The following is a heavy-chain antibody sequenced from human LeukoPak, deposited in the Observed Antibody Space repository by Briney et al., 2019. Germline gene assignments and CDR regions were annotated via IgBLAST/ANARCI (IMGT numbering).Heavy chain of an antibody. D-gene: IGHD1-26*01. Sequence: ASVKVSCKASGYTFTSYGISWVRQAPGQGLEWMGWIAPHSGNTNYAQRLQGRVIVTTDTSTSTAYMELRSLRSDDTAVYYCAREVGATLDAFDIWGQGTMVTVSS. V-gene: IGHV1-18*01. CDR3: AREVGATLDAFDI. J-gene: IGHJ3*02. CDR2: IAPHSGNT. CDR1: GYTFTSYG.